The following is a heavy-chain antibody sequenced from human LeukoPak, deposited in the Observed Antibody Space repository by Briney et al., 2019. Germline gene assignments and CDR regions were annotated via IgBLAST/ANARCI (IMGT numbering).Heavy chain of an antibody. CDR1: GGSVSSGSYY. CDR3: ARDHASCSGGSCYLGKFDY. J-gene: IGHJ4*02. V-gene: IGHV4-61*01. Sequence: SETLSLTCTVSGGSVSSGSYYWSWIRQPPGKGLEWIGYIYYSGSTNYNPSLKSRVTISVDTSKNQFSLKLSSVTAADTAVYYCARDHASCSGGSCYLGKFDYWGQGTLVTVSS. D-gene: IGHD2-15*01. CDR2: IYYSGST.